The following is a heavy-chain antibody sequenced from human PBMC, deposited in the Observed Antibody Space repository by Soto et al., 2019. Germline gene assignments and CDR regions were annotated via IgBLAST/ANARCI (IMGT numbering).Heavy chain of an antibody. CDR2: IWYDGSNK. J-gene: IGHJ4*02. D-gene: IGHD6-6*01. CDR1: GFTFSSYG. V-gene: IGHV3-33*01. Sequence: QVQLVESGGGVVQPGRSLRLSCAASGFTFSSYGMHWVRQAPGKGLEWVAVIWYDGSNKYYADSVKGRFTISRDNSKNTLYLQMNSLRAEDTAAYYCARSKIVAARPYYFDYWGQGTLVTVSS. CDR3: ARSKIVAARPYYFDY.